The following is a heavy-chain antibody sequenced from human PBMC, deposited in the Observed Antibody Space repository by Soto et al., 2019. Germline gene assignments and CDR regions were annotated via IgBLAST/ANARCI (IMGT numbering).Heavy chain of an antibody. V-gene: IGHV4-34*01. Sequence: QVQLQQWGAGLLKPSETLSLTCAVYGGSFSGYYWSWIRQPPGKGLEWIGEINHSGSTNYNPSLKCRVTISVDTSKNQFSLKLSSVTAADTAVYYCARGLEGYCSGGSCYSPVWFDPWGQGTLVTVSS. CDR3: ARGLEGYCSGGSCYSPVWFDP. J-gene: IGHJ5*02. CDR1: GGSFSGYY. CDR2: INHSGST. D-gene: IGHD2-15*01.